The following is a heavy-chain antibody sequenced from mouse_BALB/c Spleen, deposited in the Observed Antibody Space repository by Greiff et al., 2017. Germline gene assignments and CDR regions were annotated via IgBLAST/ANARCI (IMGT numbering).Heavy chain of an antibody. CDR3: ARNYRYADAMDY. J-gene: IGHJ4*01. CDR1: GYSITSDYA. Sequence: EVKLMESGPGLVKPSQSLSLTCTVTGYSITSDYAWNWIRQFPGNKLEWMGYISYSGSTSYNPSLKSRISITRDTSKNQFFLQLNSVTTEDTATYYCARNYRYADAMDYWGQGTSVTVSS. V-gene: IGHV3-2*02. D-gene: IGHD2-14*01. CDR2: ISYSGST.